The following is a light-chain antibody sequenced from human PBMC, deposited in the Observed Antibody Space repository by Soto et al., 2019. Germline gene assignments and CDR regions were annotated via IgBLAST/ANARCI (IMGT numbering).Light chain of an antibody. J-gene: IGLJ3*02. CDR1: SSNIGSNL. V-gene: IGLV1-47*01. CDR3: AAWDNSLRWV. CDR2: RTD. Sequence: QSVLSQPPSASGAPGQRVTISCSGSSSNIGSNLVYWYQQLPGTAPKLLIYRTDQRPSGVPDRFSGSKPGASASLVISGLRSEDEADYYCAAWDNSLRWVFGGGTQLTVL.